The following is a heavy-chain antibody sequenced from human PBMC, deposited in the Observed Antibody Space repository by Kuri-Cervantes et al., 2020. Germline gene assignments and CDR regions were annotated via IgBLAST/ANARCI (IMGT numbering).Heavy chain of an antibody. V-gene: IGHV3-9*01. CDR2: FSWNSGTR. Sequence: GLEWVSSFSWNSGTRNYEDSVKGRVTVSRDNSKNTLYLQMNSLRAEDTAVYYCAKDLVTMVRGVFDYWGQGTLVTVSS. CDR3: AKDLVTMVRGVFDY. D-gene: IGHD3-10*01. J-gene: IGHJ4*02.